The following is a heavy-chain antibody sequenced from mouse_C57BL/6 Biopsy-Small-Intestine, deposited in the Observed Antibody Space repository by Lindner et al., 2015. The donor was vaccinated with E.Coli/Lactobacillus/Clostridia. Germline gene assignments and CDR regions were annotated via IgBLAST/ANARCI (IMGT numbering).Heavy chain of an antibody. Sequence: VQLQESGAELARPGASVKMSCKASGYTFTSYTIHWIKQRPGQGLEWIGYINPTSGYTKYNQKFKDKAPLTADKSSSTTYMQLRSLTSEDSAVYYCARWTVVAVDSWGQGTTLTVSS. CDR3: ARWTVVAVDS. V-gene: IGHV1-4*01. D-gene: IGHD1-1*01. CDR1: GYTFTSYT. CDR2: INPTSGYT. J-gene: IGHJ2*01.